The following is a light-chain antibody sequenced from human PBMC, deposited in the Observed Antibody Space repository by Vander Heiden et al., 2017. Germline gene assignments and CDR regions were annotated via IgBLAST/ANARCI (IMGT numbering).Light chain of an antibody. CDR2: WVS. CDR3: QQDDSTPFT. V-gene: IGKV4-1*01. CDR1: RSVLYSSNNKKY. Sequence: DIVMTQSPDSLAVSLGERATINCKSSRSVLYSSNNKKYLAWYQQKPGQPPKLLIYWVSTRESGVPDRFSGSGSATDFTLTISSLLAEDVAVYYCQQDDSTPFTFGQGTRLEIK. J-gene: IGKJ5*01.